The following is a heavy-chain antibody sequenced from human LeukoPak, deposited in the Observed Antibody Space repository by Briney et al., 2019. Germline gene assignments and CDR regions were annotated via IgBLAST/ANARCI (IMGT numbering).Heavy chain of an antibody. D-gene: IGHD3-22*01. J-gene: IGHJ5*02. Sequence: SETLSLTCSVSGTAIGTNYWIGIRQPPGKGLVWIRHINYSGTTNYNPSLKSRVSVSLDTSKNQCTPRPTPCTAADTAVYYCARGTMMVGPGGQGTQVTVSS. V-gene: IGHV4-59*01. CDR2: INYSGTT. CDR1: GTAIGTNY. CDR3: ARGTMMVGP.